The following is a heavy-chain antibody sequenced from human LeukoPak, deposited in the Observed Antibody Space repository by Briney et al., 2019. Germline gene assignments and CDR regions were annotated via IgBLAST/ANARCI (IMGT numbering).Heavy chain of an antibody. CDR1: GYTFTGYY. V-gene: IGHV1-2*02. D-gene: IGHD6-6*01. CDR2: INPSSGGT. CDR3: ARDDSSSSIFDY. Sequence: ASVKVSCKASGYTFTGYYMHWVRQAPGQGLEWMGWINPSSGGTNYAQKFQGRVTMTRDTSISTAYMELSRLRSDDTAVYYCARDDSSSSIFDYWGQGTLVTVSS. J-gene: IGHJ4*02.